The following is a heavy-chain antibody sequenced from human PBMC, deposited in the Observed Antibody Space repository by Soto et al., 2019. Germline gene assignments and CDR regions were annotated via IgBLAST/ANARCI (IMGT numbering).Heavy chain of an antibody. CDR1: GGSISSSSYY. CDR2: IYYSGST. J-gene: IGHJ4*02. V-gene: IGHV4-39*01. D-gene: IGHD3-10*01. CDR3: ARSGGYYYGSGVEY. Sequence: SETLSLTCTVSGGSISSSSYYWGWIRQPPGKGLEWIGSIYYSGSTYYNPSLKSRVTISVDTSKNQFSLKLSSVTAADTAVYYCARSGGYYYGSGVEYWGQGTLVTVSS.